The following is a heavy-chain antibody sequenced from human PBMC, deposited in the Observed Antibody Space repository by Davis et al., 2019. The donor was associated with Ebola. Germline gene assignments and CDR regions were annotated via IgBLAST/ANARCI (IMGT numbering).Heavy chain of an antibody. D-gene: IGHD6-19*01. CDR1: GFTFSSYS. V-gene: IGHV3-73*01. Sequence: PGGSLRLSCAASGFTFSSYSMNWVRQASGKGLEWVGRIRSKANSYATAYAASVKGRFTISRDDSKNTAYLQMNSLKTEDTAVYYCEVAVAGTGYMDVWGQGTTVTVSS. CDR3: EVAVAGTGYMDV. J-gene: IGHJ6*02. CDR2: IRSKANSYAT.